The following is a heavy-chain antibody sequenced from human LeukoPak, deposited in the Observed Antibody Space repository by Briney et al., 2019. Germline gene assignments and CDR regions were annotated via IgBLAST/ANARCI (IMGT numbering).Heavy chain of an antibody. CDR2: IYTSGST. D-gene: IGHD2-2*01. J-gene: IGHJ6*03. Sequence: PSETLSLTCTVSGGSISSYYWSWIRQPAEKGLEWIGRIYTSGSTNYNPSLKSRVTMSVDTSKNQFSLKLSSVTAADTAVYYCARIVPAAIVKPYYYYMDVWGKGTTVTVSS. CDR1: GGSISSYY. V-gene: IGHV4-4*07. CDR3: ARIVPAAIVKPYYYYMDV.